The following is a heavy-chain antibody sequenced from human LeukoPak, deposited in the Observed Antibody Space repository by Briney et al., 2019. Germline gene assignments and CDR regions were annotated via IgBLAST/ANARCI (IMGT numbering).Heavy chain of an antibody. D-gene: IGHD3-9*01. V-gene: IGHV4-59*01. CDR3: ASRDRYFDWSPFDY. J-gene: IGHJ4*02. Sequence: SETLSLTCTVSGGSISSYYWSWIRQPPGKGLEWIGYIYYSGSTNYNPSLKSRVTISVDTSKNQFSLKLSSVIAAETAVYYCASRDRYFDWSPFDYWGQGTLVTVSS. CDR1: GGSISSYY. CDR2: IYYSGST.